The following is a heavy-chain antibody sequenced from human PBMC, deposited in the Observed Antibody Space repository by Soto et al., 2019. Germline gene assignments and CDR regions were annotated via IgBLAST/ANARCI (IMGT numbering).Heavy chain of an antibody. CDR1: GGTFSIYA. J-gene: IGHJ6*02. CDR3: ARSTVAGGPNYYYYYGMDV. CDR2: IIPIFGTA. V-gene: IGHV1-69*13. Sequence: GASVKVSCKASGGTFSIYAISWVRQAPGQGLEWMGGIIPIFGTANYAQKFQGRVTITADESTSTAYMELSSLRSEDTAVYYCARSTVAGGPNYYYYYGMDVWGQGTTVTVSS. D-gene: IGHD6-19*01.